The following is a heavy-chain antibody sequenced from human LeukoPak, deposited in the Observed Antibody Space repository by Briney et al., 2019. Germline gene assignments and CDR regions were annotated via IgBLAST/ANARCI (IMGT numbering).Heavy chain of an antibody. J-gene: IGHJ4*02. CDR3: ARQGVGATDC. Sequence: SETLSLTCTVSGGSISSSTYYWAWIRQSPGKGLEWIGSITYSGSTYYNPSLESRVTISVDTSKNQFSLRLISVTAVDTAVYYCARQGVGATDCWGQGTLVTVSS. CDR1: GGSISSSTYY. D-gene: IGHD1-26*01. V-gene: IGHV4-39*01. CDR2: ITYSGST.